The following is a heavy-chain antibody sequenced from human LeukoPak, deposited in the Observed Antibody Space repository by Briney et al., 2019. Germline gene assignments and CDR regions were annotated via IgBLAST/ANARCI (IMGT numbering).Heavy chain of an antibody. Sequence: PSETLSLTCTVSGGSISSGGYYWSWIRQHPGKGLEWIGYIYYSGSTYYNPSLKSRVTISVDTSKNQFSLKLSSVTAADTAVYYCARGVSFGCSSTSCPRGTDWFDSWGQGTLVTVSS. CDR2: IYYSGST. CDR1: GGSISSGGYY. CDR3: ARGVSFGCSSTSCPRGTDWFDS. J-gene: IGHJ5*01. V-gene: IGHV4-31*03. D-gene: IGHD2-2*01.